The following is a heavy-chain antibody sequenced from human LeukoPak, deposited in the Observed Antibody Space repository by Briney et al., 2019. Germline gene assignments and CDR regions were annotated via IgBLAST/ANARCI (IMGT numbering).Heavy chain of an antibody. V-gene: IGHV3-33*01. D-gene: IGHD5-18*01. CDR2: IWYDGSNK. CDR1: GFTFSSYG. Sequence: GGSLRLYCAASGFTFSSYGMHGVRQARGKGVEGVAVIWYDGSNKYYADSVKGRFTISRDNSKNMLYLQMNSLRAEETAVYYCARDARIQLWFNFDYWGQGTLVTVSS. J-gene: IGHJ4*02. CDR3: ARDARIQLWFNFDY.